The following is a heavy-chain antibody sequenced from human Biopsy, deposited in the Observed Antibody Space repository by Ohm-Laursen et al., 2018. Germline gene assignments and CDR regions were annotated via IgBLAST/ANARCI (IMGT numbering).Heavy chain of an antibody. D-gene: IGHD3/OR15-3a*01. CDR1: GGSITADF. J-gene: IGHJ4*02. Sequence: TLSLTCTVSGGSITADFWTWIRQTPGERLEWIGYRFHSGSPMYNPSLKSRVTISVDTSKSQFSLTLTSVTAADTAVYYCVRLNRRGNIIFFDCWGRGTLVTVSS. V-gene: IGHV4-59*08. CDR2: RFHSGSP. CDR3: VRLNRRGNIIFFDC.